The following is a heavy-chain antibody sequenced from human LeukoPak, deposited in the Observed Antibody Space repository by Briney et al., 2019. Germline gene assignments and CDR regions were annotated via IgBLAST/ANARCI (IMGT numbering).Heavy chain of an antibody. Sequence: WGSLRLSCAASGFTFRGSGMHWVREAPGKGLDCVAVISSDGSNKYSADSVKGRFTISRDNSKNTLNLQMNSLRDDDTAVYYCAKDTDSGGNSRLGLVYWGQGTLVTVS. CDR2: ISSDGSNK. J-gene: IGHJ4*02. CDR3: AKDTDSGGNSRLGLVY. CDR1: GFTFRGSG. D-gene: IGHD4-23*01. V-gene: IGHV3-30*18.